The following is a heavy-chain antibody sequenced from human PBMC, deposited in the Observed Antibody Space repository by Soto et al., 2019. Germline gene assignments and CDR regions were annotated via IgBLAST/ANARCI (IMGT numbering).Heavy chain of an antibody. J-gene: IGHJ6*02. CDR3: AKRKDGWGYYYYYGMDV. D-gene: IGHD3-16*01. Sequence: PGGSLRLSCAASGFTFSNYWMHWVRQAPGKGLVWVSRINADGSSTSYVDSVKGRFTISRDNAENTVYLQMNSLRAEDTAVYYCAKRKDGWGYYYYYGMDVWGQGTTVTISS. V-gene: IGHV3-74*01. CDR1: GFTFSNYW. CDR2: INADGSST.